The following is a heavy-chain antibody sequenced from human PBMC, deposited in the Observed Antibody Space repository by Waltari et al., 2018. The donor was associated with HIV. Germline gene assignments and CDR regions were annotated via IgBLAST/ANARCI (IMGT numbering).Heavy chain of an antibody. CDR3: ARQGGGYCTTRSCYDFDY. V-gene: IGHV3-21*01. CDR1: GFTFSSYN. CDR2: ISSSSSYI. J-gene: IGHJ4*02. Sequence: EVQLVESGGGLVKPGGSLRLSCAASGFTFSSYNMNWVRQAPGKGLEWVSFISSSSSYICYADSVKGRFTISRDNAKNYLHLQINSLRAEDTALYYCARQGGGYCTTRSCYDFDYWGQGTLVTVSS. D-gene: IGHD2-2*01.